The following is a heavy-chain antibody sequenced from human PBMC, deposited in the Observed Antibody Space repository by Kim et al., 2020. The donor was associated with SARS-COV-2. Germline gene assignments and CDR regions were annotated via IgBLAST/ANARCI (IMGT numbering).Heavy chain of an antibody. Sequence: SVNGRFTISRDNAKNAQYLQMNSLKTEDTAVYYCTSVGETTRGLWDAYDIWGQGTMVTVSS. D-gene: IGHD2-21*01. CDR3: TSVGETTRGLWDAYDI. J-gene: IGHJ3*02. V-gene: IGHV3-30*07.